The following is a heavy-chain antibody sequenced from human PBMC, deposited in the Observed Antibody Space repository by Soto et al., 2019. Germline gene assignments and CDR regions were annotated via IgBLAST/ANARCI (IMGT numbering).Heavy chain of an antibody. CDR2: MSPSTGNT. Sequence: ASVKVSCKASGYTFTRFDINWVRQAAGQGFEWLGFMSPSTGNTGYAQKFQGRITLTRDTSIDTAYMDLTGLTPDDSAVYYCARGASPWGQGTLVTVSS. CDR1: GYTFTRFD. J-gene: IGHJ5*02. CDR3: ARGASP. V-gene: IGHV1-8*01.